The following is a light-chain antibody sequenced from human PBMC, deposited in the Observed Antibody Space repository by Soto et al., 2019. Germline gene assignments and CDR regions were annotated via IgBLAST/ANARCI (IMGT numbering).Light chain of an antibody. CDR2: STD. J-gene: IGLJ2*01. CDR1: SSNIGTNY. CDR3: AAWDDSLSGPV. V-gene: IGLV1-47*01. Sequence: QSVLTQSPSASGTPGQRVTVSCSGSSSNIGTNYVYWYQQLPGTAPKVLIYSTDKRPSGVPGRFSGSKSGTSASLAISGLRSEDEADYYCAAWDDSLSGPVFGGGTKVTVL.